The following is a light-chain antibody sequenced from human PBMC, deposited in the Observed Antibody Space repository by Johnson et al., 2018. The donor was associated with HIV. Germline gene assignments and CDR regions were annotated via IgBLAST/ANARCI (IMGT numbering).Light chain of an antibody. Sequence: QSILTQPPSVSAAPGQKVTISCSGSSSNIGNNYVSWYQQVPGTAPKLLIYENNKRPSGIPDRFSGSKSGTSATLGITGLQTGDEADYYYGTWDSSLSVCFGTRTKVTVL. J-gene: IGLJ1*01. CDR3: GTWDSSLSVC. V-gene: IGLV1-51*01. CDR1: SSNIGNNY. CDR2: ENN.